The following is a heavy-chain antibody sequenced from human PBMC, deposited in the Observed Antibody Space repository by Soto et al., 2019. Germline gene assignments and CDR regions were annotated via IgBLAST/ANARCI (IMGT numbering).Heavy chain of an antibody. V-gene: IGHV1-69*13. CDR2: IIPIFGTA. J-gene: IGHJ3*02. CDR1: GGTFSSYA. CDR3: ARGSDSSGYRPHDAFDI. Sequence: GASVKVSCKASGGTFSSYAISWVRQAPGQGLEWMGGIIPIFGTASYAQKFQGRVTITADESTSTAYMELSSLRSEDTAVYYCARGSDSSGYRPHDAFDIWGQGTMVTVSS. D-gene: IGHD3-22*01.